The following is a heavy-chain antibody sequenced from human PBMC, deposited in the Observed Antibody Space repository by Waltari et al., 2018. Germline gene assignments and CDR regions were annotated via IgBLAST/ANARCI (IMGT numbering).Heavy chain of an antibody. J-gene: IGHJ4*02. V-gene: IGHV4-38-2*02. D-gene: IGHD1-20*01. CDR1: RYSILRGYY. CDR3: ARDTPAPRITGATSVDY. CDR2: IYHSGIT. Sequence: QVQLQESGPGLVKPSETLSPTCPLSRYSILRGYYWRWIRQPPGKGREWIGSIYHSGITFYNPSLKSRVTISVDTSKNQFSLKLSSVTAADTAVYYCARDTPAPRITGATSVDYWGQGTLVTVSS.